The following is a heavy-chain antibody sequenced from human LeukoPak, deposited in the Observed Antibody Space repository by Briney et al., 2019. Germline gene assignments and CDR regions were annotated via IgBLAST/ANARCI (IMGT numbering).Heavy chain of an antibody. CDR3: ARDLGELLRNGDY. Sequence: ASVTVSCTASGYTFTSYGISRVRQAPGQALEWMGWISAYNGNTNYAQKLQGRVTMTTDTSTSTAYMELRSLRSDDTAVYYCARDLGELLRNGDYWGQGTLVTVSS. V-gene: IGHV1-18*01. D-gene: IGHD2-15*01. CDR1: GYTFTSYG. J-gene: IGHJ4*02. CDR2: ISAYNGNT.